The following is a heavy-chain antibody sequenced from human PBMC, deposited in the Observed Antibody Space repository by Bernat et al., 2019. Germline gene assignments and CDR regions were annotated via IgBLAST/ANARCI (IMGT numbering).Heavy chain of an antibody. J-gene: IGHJ6*02. CDR2: IYSGGST. CDR1: GFTVSRNY. V-gene: IGHV3-53*01. D-gene: IGHD2-2*02. Sequence: EVQLVESGGGLIQPGGSLRLSCAASGFTVSRNYMSWVRQAPGKGLEWVSVIYSGGSTYYADSVKGRFNISRDNSKNTLYLQMNSLRAEDTAVYYCARGLVPAAISPYYYGMDVWGQGTTVTVS. CDR3: ARGLVPAAISPYYYGMDV.